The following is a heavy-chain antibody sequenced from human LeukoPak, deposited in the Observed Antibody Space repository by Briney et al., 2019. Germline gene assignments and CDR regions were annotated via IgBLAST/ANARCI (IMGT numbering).Heavy chain of an antibody. Sequence: GGSLRLSCAASGFTFSSYAMHWVRQAPGKGLEWVAVISYDGSNKYYADSVKGRFTISRDNSKNTLYLQMNSLRAEDAAVYYCARDLPRGSSSWYRYYYGMDVWGQGTTVTVSS. CDR1: GFTFSSYA. V-gene: IGHV3-30-3*01. CDR2: ISYDGSNK. CDR3: ARDLPRGSSSWYRYYYGMDV. D-gene: IGHD6-13*01. J-gene: IGHJ6*02.